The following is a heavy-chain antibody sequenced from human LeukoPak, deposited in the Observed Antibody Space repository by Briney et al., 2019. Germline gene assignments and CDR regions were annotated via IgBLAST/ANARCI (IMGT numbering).Heavy chain of an antibody. CDR1: GFIFSSHS. J-gene: IGHJ4*02. D-gene: IGHD6-19*01. V-gene: IGHV3-64*01. Sequence: GGSLRLSCAASGFIFSSHSMHWVRQAPGKGLEYVSGIRSNGGSTYYAQSVKGRFTISRDNSKNTVELQMGSLRAEDMAVYYCARRGSGWEFDYWAQGTLVTVSS. CDR3: ARRGSGWEFDY. CDR2: IRSNGGST.